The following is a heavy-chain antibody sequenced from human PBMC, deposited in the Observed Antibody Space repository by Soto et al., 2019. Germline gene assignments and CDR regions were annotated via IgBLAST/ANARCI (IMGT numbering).Heavy chain of an antibody. CDR3: ARYGSSWYERAFDI. J-gene: IGHJ3*02. CDR2: IYYSGST. CDR1: GGSISSYF. V-gene: IGHV4-59*08. D-gene: IGHD6-13*01. Sequence: SETLSLTCTVSGGSISSYFWSWIWQPPGKGLEWIGYIYYSGSTNYNPSLKSRVTISVDTSKNQFSLKLSSVTAADTAVYYCARYGSSWYERAFDIWGQGTMVSVSS.